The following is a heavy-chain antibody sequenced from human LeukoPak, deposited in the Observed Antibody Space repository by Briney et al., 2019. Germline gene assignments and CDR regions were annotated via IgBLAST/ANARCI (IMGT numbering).Heavy chain of an antibody. CDR1: GYTFTSYY. CDR3: ARGPSITMVRGGQWYYYMDV. CDR2: INPSGGST. Sequence: ASVTVSCKASGYTFTSYYMHWVRQAPGQGLEWMGIINPSGGSTNYAQKFQGRVTMTRDTSTNTVYMELSSLRSEDTAVYYCARGPSITMVRGGQWYYYMDVWGKGTTVTISS. D-gene: IGHD3-10*01. J-gene: IGHJ6*03. V-gene: IGHV1-46*01.